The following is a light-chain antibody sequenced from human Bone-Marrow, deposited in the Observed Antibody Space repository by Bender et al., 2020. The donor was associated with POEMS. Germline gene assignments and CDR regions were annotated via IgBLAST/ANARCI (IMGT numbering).Light chain of an antibody. Sequence: QSALTQPPSASGTPGQRVSISCSGSISNIGSHFISWYQQFPNTAPQLLIYKNNQRPSGVPDRFFGSSSGTSASLAISGLRSEDEADYYCSVWDDSLRGPVFGGGTKLTVL. CDR2: KNN. CDR3: SVWDDSLRGPV. J-gene: IGLJ2*01. CDR1: ISNIGSHF. V-gene: IGLV1-47*01.